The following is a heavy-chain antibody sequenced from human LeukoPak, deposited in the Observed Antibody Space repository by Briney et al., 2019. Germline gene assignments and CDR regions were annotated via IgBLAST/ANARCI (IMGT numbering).Heavy chain of an antibody. J-gene: IGHJ6*02. CDR2: IKKDGSEK. Sequence: GSLRLSCAASGFTFSTYCMSWVRQAPGKGLEWVANIKKDGSEKHYVDSVDGRFIISRDDAKNSLYLQMNSLRAEDTAVYYCARDGNSYCSARSCYSGYYYYGMDVWGQGTTVTVSS. CDR3: ARDGNSYCSARSCYSGYYYYGMDV. D-gene: IGHD2-15*01. V-gene: IGHV3-7*03. CDR1: GFTFSTYC.